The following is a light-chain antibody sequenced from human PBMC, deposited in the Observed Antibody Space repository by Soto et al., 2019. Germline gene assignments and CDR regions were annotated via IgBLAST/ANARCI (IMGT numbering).Light chain of an antibody. Sequence: DIVMTQSTLSLPVTPGEPASISCRSSQSLLHSNGYNYLDWYLQKPGQSPQLLIYLCSHRASRVSDRFSGSGSGTDFTLKISRVEDEDVGVDYGMHALQNPPRVSFDPENKEDIK. CDR2: LCS. J-gene: IGKJ3*01. CDR1: QSLLHSNGYNY. V-gene: IGKV2-28*01. CDR3: MHALQNPPRVS.